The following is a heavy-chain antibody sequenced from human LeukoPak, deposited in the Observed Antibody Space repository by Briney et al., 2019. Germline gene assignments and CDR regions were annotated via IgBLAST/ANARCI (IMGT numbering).Heavy chain of an antibody. CDR3: ARGVTTVDY. Sequence: PGGSLRLSCAASGFTFSSYSMNWVRQAPGKGLEWVSSISRGSASIYYADSLRGRVTISRDNAKNSLYLQMNSLRADDTAVYYCARGVTTVDYWGQGALVTVSS. CDR2: ISRGSASI. J-gene: IGHJ4*02. V-gene: IGHV3-21*04. CDR1: GFTFSSYS. D-gene: IGHD4-17*01.